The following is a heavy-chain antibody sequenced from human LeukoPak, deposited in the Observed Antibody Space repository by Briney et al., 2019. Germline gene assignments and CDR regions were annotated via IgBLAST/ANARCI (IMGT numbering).Heavy chain of an antibody. CDR1: GFTFSSYS. CDR3: ARDGAVTNGRYFHH. V-gene: IGHV3-21*01. D-gene: IGHD4-17*01. CDR2: ISSSSSYI. J-gene: IGHJ4*02. Sequence: GGSLRLSCAASGFTFSSYSMNWVRQAPGKGLEWVSSISSSSSYIYYGDSVKGRFTISRDNAKNSLYLQMNSLRAEDTAVYYRARDGAVTNGRYFHHWGQGTLVTVPS.